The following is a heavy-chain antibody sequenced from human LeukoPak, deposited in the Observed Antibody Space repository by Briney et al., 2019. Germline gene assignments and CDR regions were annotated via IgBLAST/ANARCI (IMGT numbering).Heavy chain of an antibody. CDR2: ISAYNGNT. J-gene: IGHJ4*02. Sequence: ASVKVSCKASGGTFSSYAISWVRQAPGQGLEWMGWISAYNGNTNYAQKLQGRVTMTTDTSTSTAYMELRSLRSDDTAVYYCARDRWEHYVDYWGQGTLVTVSS. D-gene: IGHD1-26*01. CDR1: GGTFSSYA. CDR3: ARDRWEHYVDY. V-gene: IGHV1-18*01.